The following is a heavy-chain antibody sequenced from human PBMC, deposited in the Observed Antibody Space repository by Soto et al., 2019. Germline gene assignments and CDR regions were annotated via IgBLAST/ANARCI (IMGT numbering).Heavy chain of an antibody. CDR2: IYYSGTT. V-gene: IGHV4-59*01. CDR1: SGPIGTYF. D-gene: IGHD1-26*01. CDR3: ARGRGGTYDAFDI. J-gene: IGHJ3*02. Sequence: LSLTCTVSSGPIGTYFWSWIRQPPGKGLEWIGYIYYSGTTNYNPSLKSRVTIFLDTSKNQFSLRLSSVTAADTAVYYCARGRGGTYDAFDIWGQGTLVTVSS.